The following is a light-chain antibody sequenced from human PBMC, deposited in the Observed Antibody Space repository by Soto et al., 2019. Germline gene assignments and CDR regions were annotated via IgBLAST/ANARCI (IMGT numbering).Light chain of an antibody. J-gene: IGKJ4*01. CDR2: KAS. Sequence: EIQMTQSPSTLSASVGDRVTITCRASHSISNWLAWYQQKPGKVPKLLIYKASSLESGVPSRFSGSGSGTEFTLTISSLQPDDFASYYCQQYNSYPLSFGGGTKVEIK. CDR1: HSISNW. V-gene: IGKV1-5*03. CDR3: QQYNSYPLS.